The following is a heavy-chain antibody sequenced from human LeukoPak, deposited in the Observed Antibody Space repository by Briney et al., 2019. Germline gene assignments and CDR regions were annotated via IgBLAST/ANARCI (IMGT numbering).Heavy chain of an antibody. D-gene: IGHD4-17*01. CDR1: GFTFSSYD. CDR3: AKELTTERTPGVDS. V-gene: IGHV3-13*04. Sequence: TGGSLRLSCAASGFTFSSYDMHWVRQATGKGLEWVSVIGTSGDTYYAGSVKGRFTISRDNSKKTLYLQVNSLRAEDTAVYFCAKELTTERTPGVDSWGQGTLVTVSS. J-gene: IGHJ4*02. CDR2: IGTSGDT.